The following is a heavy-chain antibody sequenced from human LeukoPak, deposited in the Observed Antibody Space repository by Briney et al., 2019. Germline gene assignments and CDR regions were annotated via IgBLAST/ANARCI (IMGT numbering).Heavy chain of an antibody. CDR1: GYTFTSYA. CDR3: ARDRYGDGFAHLDY. Sequence: ASVKVSCKASGYTFTSYAIHWVRQAPGQGLEWIGWITPSGGTNYPQKFQGRVAITWDTSITTAYMDLSSLTSDDTAVYYCARDRYGDGFAHLDYWGQGALVTVSS. V-gene: IGHV1-2*02. D-gene: IGHD5-24*01. CDR2: ITPSGGT. J-gene: IGHJ4*02.